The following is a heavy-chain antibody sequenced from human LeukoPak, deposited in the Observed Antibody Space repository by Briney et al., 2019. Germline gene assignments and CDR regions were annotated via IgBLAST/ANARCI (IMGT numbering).Heavy chain of an antibody. V-gene: IGHV3-21*01. CDR2: ISSSSSYI. CDR1: GFTFSSYS. J-gene: IGHJ4*02. Sequence: GGSLRLSCAASGFTFSSYSMNWVRQAPGKGLEWVSSISSSSSYIYYADSVKGRFTISRDNAKNSLYLQMNSLRAEDTAVYYCAANWNDLLGFDYWGQGTLVTVSS. D-gene: IGHD1-1*01. CDR3: AANWNDLLGFDY.